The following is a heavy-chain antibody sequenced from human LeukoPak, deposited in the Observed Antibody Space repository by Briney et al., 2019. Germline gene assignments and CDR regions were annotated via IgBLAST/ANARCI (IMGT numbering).Heavy chain of an antibody. D-gene: IGHD6-13*01. V-gene: IGHV1-18*01. CDR3: ARPNTDAAGHFFDY. CDR1: GYTFTSYG. Sequence: ASVKVSCKASGYTFTSYGVSWVRQAPGQGLEWMGWIDTYRGSTNYAQNLQGRVTVTTDTSTTTVYMELRSLRSDDTAVYYCARPNTDAAGHFFDYWGQGTQVTVSS. J-gene: IGHJ4*02. CDR2: IDTYRGST.